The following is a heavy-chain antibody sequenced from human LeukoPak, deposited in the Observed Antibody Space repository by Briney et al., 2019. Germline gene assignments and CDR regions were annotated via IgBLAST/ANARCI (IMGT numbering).Heavy chain of an antibody. CDR3: ARHDPPPDIVVVPAAMGIDY. CDR2: IYYSGST. V-gene: IGHV4-39*01. CDR1: GGSISSSSYY. D-gene: IGHD2-2*01. J-gene: IGHJ4*02. Sequence: SETLSLTCTVSGGSISSSSYYWGWIRQPPGKGLEWIESIYYSGSTYYNPSLKSRVTISVDTSKNQFSLKLSSVTAADTAVYYCARHDPPPDIVVVPAAMGIDYWGQGTLVTVSS.